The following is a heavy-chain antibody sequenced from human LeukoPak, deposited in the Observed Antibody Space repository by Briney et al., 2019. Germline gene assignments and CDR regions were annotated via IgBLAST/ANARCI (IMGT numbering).Heavy chain of an antibody. D-gene: IGHD1-26*01. J-gene: IGHJ3*02. Sequence: ASVKVSCKASGYTFTSYGISWVRQAPGQGLEWMGIINPSGGSTSYAQKFQGRVTMTRDMSTSTVYMELSSLRSEDTAVYYCARDWPYSGIHDAFDIWGQGTMVTVSS. CDR2: INPSGGST. CDR1: GYTFTSYG. V-gene: IGHV1-46*01. CDR3: ARDWPYSGIHDAFDI.